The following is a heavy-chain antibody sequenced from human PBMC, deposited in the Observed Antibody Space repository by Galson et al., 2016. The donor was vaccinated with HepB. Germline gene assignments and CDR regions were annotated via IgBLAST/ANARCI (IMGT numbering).Heavy chain of an antibody. Sequence: SVKVSCKASGYTFSFYYMHWVRQAPGQGLEWMGIINPTGGSFTSYAQKFQGRVTMTRDTSTSTVYMELSSLRPEDTAVYYCARGADSGYDLGDYWGQGTLVTVSS. CDR1: GYTFSFYY. J-gene: IGHJ4*02. V-gene: IGHV1-46*01. D-gene: IGHD5-12*01. CDR3: ARGADSGYDLGDY. CDR2: INPTGGSFT.